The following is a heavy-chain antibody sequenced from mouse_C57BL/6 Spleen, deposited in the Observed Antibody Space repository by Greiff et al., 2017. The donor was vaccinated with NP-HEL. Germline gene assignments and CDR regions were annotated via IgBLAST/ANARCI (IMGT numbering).Heavy chain of an antibody. CDR3: ELGRGYFDV. CDR2: IDPSDSYT. J-gene: IGHJ1*03. CDR1: GYTFTSYW. Sequence: QVQLQQPGTELVKPGASVKLSCKASGYTFTSYWMQWVKQRPGQGLEWIGEIDPSDSYTNYNQKFKGKATLTVDTSSSTAYMQLSSLTSEDSAVYYCELGRGYFDVWGTGTTVTVSS. V-gene: IGHV1-50*01. D-gene: IGHD4-1*01.